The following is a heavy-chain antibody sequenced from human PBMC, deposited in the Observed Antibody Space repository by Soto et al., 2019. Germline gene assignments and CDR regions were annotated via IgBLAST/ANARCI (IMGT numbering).Heavy chain of an antibody. CDR1: GDSVSSNTAA. Sequence: SQTLSLTCAISGDSVSSNTAAWTWIRQSPSRGLEWLGRTYYRSNWYSDYAVSVKSRITISPDTYENQFSLQLKSVTPEDTAVYYCTRAYCANGVCPRFEYWGRGIVVTVSS. V-gene: IGHV6-1*01. CDR2: TYYRSNWYS. D-gene: IGHD2-8*01. CDR3: TRAYCANGVCPRFEY. J-gene: IGHJ4*02.